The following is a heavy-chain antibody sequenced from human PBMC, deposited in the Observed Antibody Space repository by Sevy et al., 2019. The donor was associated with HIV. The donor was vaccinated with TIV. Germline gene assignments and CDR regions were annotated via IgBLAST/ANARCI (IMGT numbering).Heavy chain of an antibody. Sequence: VGSLRLSCAASGFTFSNAWMSWVRQAPGKGLEWVGRIKSKTDGGTTDYAAPVKGRFTISRDDSKNTLYLQMNSLKTEDTAVYYCTTRDPYYDILTGYYTDQFDYWGQGTLVTVSS. J-gene: IGHJ4*02. CDR1: GFTFSNAW. CDR2: IKSKTDGGTT. CDR3: TTRDPYYDILTGYYTDQFDY. D-gene: IGHD3-9*01. V-gene: IGHV3-15*01.